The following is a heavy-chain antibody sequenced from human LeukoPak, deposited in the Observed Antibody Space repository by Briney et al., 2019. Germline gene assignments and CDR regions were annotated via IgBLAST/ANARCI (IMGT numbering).Heavy chain of an antibody. CDR3: ARDHDTTYYYDSSGYSI. Sequence: GGSLRLSCAASGFTFSSYKMNWVRQAPGKGLEWVSYISSSGSTIYYADSVKGRFTISRDNAKNSLYLQMNSLRAEDTAVYYCARDHDTTYYYDSSGYSIWGQGTLVTVSS. V-gene: IGHV3-48*03. J-gene: IGHJ4*02. D-gene: IGHD3-22*01. CDR1: GFTFSSYK. CDR2: ISSSGSTI.